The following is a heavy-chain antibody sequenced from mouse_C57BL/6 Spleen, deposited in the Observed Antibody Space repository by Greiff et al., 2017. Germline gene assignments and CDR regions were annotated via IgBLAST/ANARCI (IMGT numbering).Heavy chain of an antibody. Sequence: QVLLQQPGAELVRPGASVKMSCKASRYTFTSYWITWVKQRPGLGREWLGDIYPGSGSTNYNVKFQSKATLTVDTSSITAYMQLSSLTSEASAVYYCARGAGRAWFAYWGQGTLVTVSA. V-gene: IGHV1-55*01. CDR1: RYTFTSYW. CDR3: ARGAGRAWFAY. CDR2: IYPGSGST. J-gene: IGHJ3*01. D-gene: IGHD3-3*01.